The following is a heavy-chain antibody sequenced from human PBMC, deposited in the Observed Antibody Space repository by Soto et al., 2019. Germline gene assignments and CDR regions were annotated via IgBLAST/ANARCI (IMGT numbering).Heavy chain of an antibody. D-gene: IGHD1-1*01. V-gene: IGHV1-8*01. Sequence: SSVKVSCKASGYRFSDYRINWVRQAPGQGLEWMGWMNPKSGHTAHAQKIQGRVTLTRDTSINTVYMELSSLTSGDTAVYFCARRITAGKFDSWCQGIQVTLFS. CDR3: ARRITAGKFDS. CDR1: GYRFSDYR. J-gene: IGHJ4*02. CDR2: MNPKSGHT.